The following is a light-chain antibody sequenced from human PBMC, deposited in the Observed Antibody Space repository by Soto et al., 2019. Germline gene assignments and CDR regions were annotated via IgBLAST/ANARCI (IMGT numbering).Light chain of an antibody. Sequence: DIQMTQSPSTLSASVGDRVTITCRASQSISSWLAWYQQKPGKAPNLLIYKASSLESGVPSRFSGSGSGPEFTLTIRSLQPDDFATYYCQQYNSYPLTFGGGTKVEIK. J-gene: IGKJ4*01. V-gene: IGKV1-5*03. CDR2: KAS. CDR1: QSISSW. CDR3: QQYNSYPLT.